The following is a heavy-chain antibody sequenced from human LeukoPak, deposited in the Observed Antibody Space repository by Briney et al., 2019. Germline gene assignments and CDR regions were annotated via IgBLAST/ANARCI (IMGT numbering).Heavy chain of an antibody. CDR2: INHSGST. CDR3: ARDLLSSSAFDI. V-gene: IGHV4-34*01. D-gene: IGHD6-6*01. J-gene: IGHJ3*02. CDR1: GGSFSGYY. Sequence: SETLSLTCAVYGGSFSGYYWSWIRQPPGKGLEWIGEINHSGSTNYNPSLKSRVTISVDTSKNQFSLKLSSVTAADTAVYYCARDLLSSSAFDIWGQGTMVTVSS.